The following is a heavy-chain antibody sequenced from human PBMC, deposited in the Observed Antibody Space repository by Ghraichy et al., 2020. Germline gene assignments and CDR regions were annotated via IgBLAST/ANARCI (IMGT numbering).Heavy chain of an antibody. Sequence: SETLSLTCTVSGGSIRSFYWSWIRQPPGKGLEWIGYIYYTGSTNYNPSLKSRVTISVDTSKNQFSLRLSSVTAADTAVYYCARAESRWLQLGAFDIWGQGTMVTVSS. D-gene: IGHD5-24*01. CDR2: IYYTGST. J-gene: IGHJ3*02. V-gene: IGHV4-59*01. CDR3: ARAESRWLQLGAFDI. CDR1: GGSIRSFY.